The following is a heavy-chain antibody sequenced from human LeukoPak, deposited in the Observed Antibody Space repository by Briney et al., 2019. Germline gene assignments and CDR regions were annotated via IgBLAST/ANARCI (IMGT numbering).Heavy chain of an antibody. V-gene: IGHV3-20*04. Sequence: GGSLRLSCAASGFTFDDYGMSWVRQAPGKGLEWVSGINWNGGSTGYADSVKGRFTISRDNAKNSLYLQMNSLRAEDTALYYCARLYSGYDDYYYYYMDVWGKGTTVTVSS. CDR2: INWNGGST. D-gene: IGHD5-12*01. J-gene: IGHJ6*03. CDR3: ARLYSGYDDYYYYYMDV. CDR1: GFTFDDYG.